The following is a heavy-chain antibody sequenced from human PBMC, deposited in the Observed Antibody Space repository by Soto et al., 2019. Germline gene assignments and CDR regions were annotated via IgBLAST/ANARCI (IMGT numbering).Heavy chain of an antibody. CDR1: GFTFSSYW. J-gene: IGHJ6*02. CDR2: IKRDGSEK. CDR3: ARVTRVRGVISRDYYGMDV. V-gene: IGHV3-7*01. D-gene: IGHD3-10*01. Sequence: GGSLRLSCAASGFTFSSYWMNWVRQAPGKGLEWVANIKRDGSEKYYVDSVKGRFTISRDNAKNSLYLQMNSLRAEDTAVYYCARVTRVRGVISRDYYGMDVWGQGTTVTVSS.